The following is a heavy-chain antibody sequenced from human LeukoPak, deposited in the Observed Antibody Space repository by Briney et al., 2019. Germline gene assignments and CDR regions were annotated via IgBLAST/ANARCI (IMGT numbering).Heavy chain of an antibody. CDR2: IYYSGST. CDR1: GGSISSSSYY. V-gene: IGHV4-39*07. D-gene: IGHD7-27*01. J-gene: IGHJ4*02. Sequence: SETLSLTCTVSGGSISSSSYYWGWNRQPPGKGLEWIGSIYYSGSTYYNPSLKSRVTISVDTSKNQFSLKLSSVTAADTAVYYCARDPGTGDDWGQGTLVTVSS. CDR3: ARDPGTGDD.